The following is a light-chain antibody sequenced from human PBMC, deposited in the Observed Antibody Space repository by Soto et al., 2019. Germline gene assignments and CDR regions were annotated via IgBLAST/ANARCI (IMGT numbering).Light chain of an antibody. Sequence: QSALTQPASVSGSPGQSITISCTGTSSDVGSYNVVSWYQQHPGKAPKLMIYEGSKRPSGVSDRFSGSKSDNTASLTISGLQAEDEADYYCCSYAGSTTLVFGGGTQPTVL. J-gene: IGLJ2*01. CDR3: CSYAGSTTLV. CDR2: EGS. CDR1: SSDVGSYNV. V-gene: IGLV2-23*01.